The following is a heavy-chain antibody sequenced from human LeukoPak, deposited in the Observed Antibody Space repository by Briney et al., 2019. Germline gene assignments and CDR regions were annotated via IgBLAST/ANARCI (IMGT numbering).Heavy chain of an antibody. V-gene: IGHV1-18*01. Sequence: GGGVQVSSKASGYIFISYGLSGVGPAPRRGLEGMGWISAYNGNTNYAQKLQSRVTMTTNKSTNTAYIELRGLRSDDTAVYNGAKDPGSIAARPNDYWGQGTLVTVSS. CDR3: AKDPGSIAARPNDY. CDR2: ISAYNGNT. CDR1: GYIFISYG. J-gene: IGHJ4*02. D-gene: IGHD6-6*01.